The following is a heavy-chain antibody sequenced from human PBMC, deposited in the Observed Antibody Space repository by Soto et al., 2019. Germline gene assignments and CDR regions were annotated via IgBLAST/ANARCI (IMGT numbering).Heavy chain of an antibody. CDR1: GGSISSYY. Sequence: LSLTCTVSGGSISSYYWSWIRQPPGKGLEWIGYIYYSGSTNYNPSLKSRVTISVDTSKNQFSLKLSSVTAADTAVYYCARGPTVTSFDYWGQGTLVTVSS. CDR3: ARGPTVTSFDY. D-gene: IGHD4-17*01. J-gene: IGHJ4*02. CDR2: IYYSGST. V-gene: IGHV4-59*01.